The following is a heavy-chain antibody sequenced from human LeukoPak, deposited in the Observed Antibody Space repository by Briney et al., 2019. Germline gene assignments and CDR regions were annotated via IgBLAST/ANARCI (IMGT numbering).Heavy chain of an antibody. J-gene: IGHJ4*02. CDR1: GFTFSTYW. Sequence: GGSLRLSCAASGFTFSTYWMSWVRQAPGKGLEWVANIKEDGSEKYSVDSLKGRFTISRDNAKNSLYLQMNSLRAEDTAVYYSARPSPLTGDPHFDYWGQGTLVTVSS. CDR3: ARPSPLTGDPHFDY. V-gene: IGHV3-7*01. D-gene: IGHD7-27*01. CDR2: IKEDGSEK.